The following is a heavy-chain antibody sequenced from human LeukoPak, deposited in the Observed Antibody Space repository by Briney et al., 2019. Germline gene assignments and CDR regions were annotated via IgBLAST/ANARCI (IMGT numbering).Heavy chain of an antibody. V-gene: IGHV1-69*05. D-gene: IGHD3-22*01. Sequence: ASVKVSCKASGGTFSSYAISWVRQAPGQGLEWMGGIIPIFGTANYAQKFQGRVTITTDESTSTAYMELSSLRSEDTAVYYCAGVISGRIVALNWFDPWGQGTLVTVSS. J-gene: IGHJ5*02. CDR3: AGVISGRIVALNWFDP. CDR1: GGTFSSYA. CDR2: IIPIFGTA.